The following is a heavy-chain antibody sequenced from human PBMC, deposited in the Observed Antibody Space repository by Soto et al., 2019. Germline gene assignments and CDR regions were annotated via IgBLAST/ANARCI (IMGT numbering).Heavy chain of an antibody. Sequence: QVQLVECGGGVVQPGRSLRLSCAASGFTFSSYAMHWVRQAPGKGLEWVAVISYDGSNKYYADSVKGRFTISRDNSKNTLYLQMNSLRAEDTAVYYCARRAPSPYEGDAFDIWGQGTMVTVSS. D-gene: IGHD3-16*01. CDR2: ISYDGSNK. CDR1: GFTFSSYA. CDR3: ARRAPSPYEGDAFDI. V-gene: IGHV3-30-3*01. J-gene: IGHJ3*02.